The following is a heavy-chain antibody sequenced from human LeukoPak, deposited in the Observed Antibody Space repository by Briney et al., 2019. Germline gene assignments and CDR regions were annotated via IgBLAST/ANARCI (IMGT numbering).Heavy chain of an antibody. CDR1: GGSISSSSYY. CDR2: IYHSGST. D-gene: IGHD3-22*01. Sequence: SETLSLTCTVSGGSISSSSYYWGWIRQPPGKGLEWIGSIYHSGSTYYNPSLKSRVTISVDTSKNQFSLKLSSVTAADTAVYYCARHDSSGYYGVNFDYWGQGTLVTVSS. V-gene: IGHV4-39*01. CDR3: ARHDSSGYYGVNFDY. J-gene: IGHJ4*02.